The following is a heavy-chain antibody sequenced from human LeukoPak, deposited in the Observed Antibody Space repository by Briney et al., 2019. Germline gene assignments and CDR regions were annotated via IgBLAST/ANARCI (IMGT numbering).Heavy chain of an antibody. D-gene: IGHD5-12*01. CDR3: ARVEASGYDYGAFDY. V-gene: IGHV3-7*01. J-gene: IGHJ4*02. CDR1: GFTFNRYW. CDR2: IKQDGSEK. Sequence: GGSLRLSCAASGFTFNRYWMSWVRQAPGKGLEWVANIKQDGSEKYYVDSVKGRFTISRDNARNSLYLQMNSLRAEDTAVYYCARVEASGYDYGAFDYWGQGTLVTVSS.